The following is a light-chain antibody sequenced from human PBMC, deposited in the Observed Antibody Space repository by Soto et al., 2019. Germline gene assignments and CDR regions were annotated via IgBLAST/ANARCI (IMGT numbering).Light chain of an antibody. V-gene: IGLV4-69*01. CDR1: SGHSSYV. Sequence: QSVLTQSPSASASLGASVKLTCTLSSGHSSYVIAWYQQQPEKGPRYLMKLNGDGTHTKGDGIPDRFSGSSSGAERYLTISSLQSEDEADYYCQTWGTGIWVFGGGTKLTVL. CDR2: LNGDGTH. CDR3: QTWGTGIWV. J-gene: IGLJ3*02.